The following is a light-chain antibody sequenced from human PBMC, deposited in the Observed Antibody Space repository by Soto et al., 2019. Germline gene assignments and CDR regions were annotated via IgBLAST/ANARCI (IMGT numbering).Light chain of an antibody. CDR2: GVS. J-gene: IGKJ5*01. CDR3: QKYGSSPLIT. V-gene: IGKV3-20*01. CDR1: QSVSSN. Sequence: EIVMTQSPGTLSVSPGERATLSCRASQSVSSNLAWYQQKPGQAPKFLIYGVSSRATGIPDRFSGSGSGTDFTLTISRLEPEDFAVYHCQKYGSSPLITFGQGTRLEIK.